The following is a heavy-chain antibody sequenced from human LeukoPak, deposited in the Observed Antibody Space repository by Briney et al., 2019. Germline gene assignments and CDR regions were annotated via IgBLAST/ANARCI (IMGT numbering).Heavy chain of an antibody. V-gene: IGHV3-66*02. CDR3: ARLYDRSAYGAFDI. J-gene: IGHJ3*02. CDR2: LYSDGTT. CDR1: RFTVSSNY. Sequence: GGSLRLSCAASRFTVSSNYMGWVRQAPGKGLEWVSVLYSDGTTYYADSVKGRFTISRDNSQNTLYLQLDTLRAEDTAVYYCARLYDRSAYGAFDIWGQGTMVTVSS. D-gene: IGHD3-22*01.